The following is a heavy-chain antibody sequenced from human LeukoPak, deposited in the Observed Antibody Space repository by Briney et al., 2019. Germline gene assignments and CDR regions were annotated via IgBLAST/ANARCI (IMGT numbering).Heavy chain of an antibody. J-gene: IGHJ4*02. V-gene: IGHV1-18*01. Sequence: GASVKVSCKASGYTFTSYGISWVRQAPGQGLEWMGWISAYNGNTNYAQKLQGRVTMTTDTSTSTAYMELRSLRSDDTAVYYCARDYDILTGYYTPSNFDYWGQGTLVTVSS. CDR1: GYTFTSYG. D-gene: IGHD3-9*01. CDR2: ISAYNGNT. CDR3: ARDYDILTGYYTPSNFDY.